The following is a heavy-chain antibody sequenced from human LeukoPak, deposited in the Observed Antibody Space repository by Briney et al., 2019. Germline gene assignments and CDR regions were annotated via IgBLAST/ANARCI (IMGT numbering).Heavy chain of an antibody. V-gene: IGHV3-30*19. Sequence: GGSLRLSCAASGFTFNNYGMHWVRQAPGKGLEWVAFIPFDGSNKYYADSVKDRFTISRDNSKNTLYVQMSRLRAEDTAVYYCARSETLVREITMRKYYYYYMDVWGKGTTVTISS. CDR1: GFTFNNYG. J-gene: IGHJ6*03. D-gene: IGHD3-10*01. CDR2: IPFDGSNK. CDR3: ARSETLVREITMRKYYYYYMDV.